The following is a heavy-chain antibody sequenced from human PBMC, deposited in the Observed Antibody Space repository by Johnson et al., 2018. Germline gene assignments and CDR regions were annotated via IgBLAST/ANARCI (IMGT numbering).Heavy chain of an antibody. CDR1: SGTFTGYY. CDR3: ARTMVFDVAPGVYGMDV. Sequence: QVQLQQWGAGLLEPSETXSLTCAVYSGTFTGYYWSWIRQSPGTGLEWIGEINHSGTTNYNPSLKSRVTLSVDMSKKQFSLNLNSVTAADTAVYYCARTMVFDVAPGVYGMDVWGQGTTVTVSS. V-gene: IGHV4-34*01. D-gene: IGHD3/OR15-3a*01. CDR2: INHSGTT. J-gene: IGHJ6*02.